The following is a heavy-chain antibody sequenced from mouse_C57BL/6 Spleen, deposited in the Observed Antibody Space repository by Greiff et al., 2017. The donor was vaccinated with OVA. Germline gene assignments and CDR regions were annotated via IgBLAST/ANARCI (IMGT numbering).Heavy chain of an antibody. CDR3: AREEITMDY. V-gene: IGHV1-52*01. D-gene: IGHD1-1*02. Sequence: QVQLQQPGAELVRPGSSVKLSCKASGYTFTSYSMHWVKQRPIQGLEWIGNIYPSDSETHYNQKFKDKATLTVDKSSSTAYMQLSSLTSEDSAVYYCAREEITMDYWGQGTTLTVSS. J-gene: IGHJ2*01. CDR1: GYTFTSYS. CDR2: IYPSDSET.